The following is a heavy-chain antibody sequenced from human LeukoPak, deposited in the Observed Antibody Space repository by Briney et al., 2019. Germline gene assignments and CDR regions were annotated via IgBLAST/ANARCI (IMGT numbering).Heavy chain of an antibody. CDR1: GFTFSSYA. D-gene: IGHD3-9*01. CDR2: ISYDGSNK. V-gene: IGHV3-30-3*01. J-gene: IGHJ4*02. CDR3: AKDLTLYYDILTGYPPFDY. Sequence: GRSLRLSCAASGFTFSSYAMHWVRQAPGKGLEWVAVISYDGSNKYYADSVKGRFTISRDNSKNTLYLQMNSLRAEDTAVYYCAKDLTLYYDILTGYPPFDYWGQGTLVTVSS.